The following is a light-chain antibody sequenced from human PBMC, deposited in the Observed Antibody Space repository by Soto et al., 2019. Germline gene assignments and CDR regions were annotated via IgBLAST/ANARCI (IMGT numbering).Light chain of an antibody. CDR1: SGHSNYA. CDR3: QTWGTGIHVV. V-gene: IGLV4-69*01. Sequence: QLVLTQSPSASASLGASVRLTCTLSSGHSNYAIAWHQQQPEKGPRYLMKLNSDGSHSKGDGIPDRFSGSSSGAERYLTISSLQSEDEADYYCQTWGTGIHVVFCGGTKLTVL. J-gene: IGLJ2*01. CDR2: LNSDGSH.